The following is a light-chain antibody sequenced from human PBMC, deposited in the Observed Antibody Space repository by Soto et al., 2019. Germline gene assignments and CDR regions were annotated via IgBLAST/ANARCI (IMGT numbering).Light chain of an antibody. CDR2: GVN. CDR1: ISDLGTYNY. Sequence: QSVLTQPASVSGSPGQSVTISCNGSISDLGTYNYVSWFQQHPDKAPKLMIFGVNDRPSGVSDRFSGSKSGNTASLTISGLQAEDEADYYCCSYSTITTDVFGTGTKLTVL. V-gene: IGLV2-14*03. CDR3: CSYSTITTDV. J-gene: IGLJ1*01.